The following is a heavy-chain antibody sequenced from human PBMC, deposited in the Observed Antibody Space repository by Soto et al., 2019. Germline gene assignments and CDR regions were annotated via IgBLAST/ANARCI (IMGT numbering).Heavy chain of an antibody. D-gene: IGHD4-17*01. CDR1: GYSFTNHW. CDR3: ARRIYGANDY. CDR2: IYPDDSNI. V-gene: IGHV5-51*01. J-gene: IGHJ4*02. Sequence: GASLKISCKGSGYSFTNHWIDWVRQMPGKGLQWMGVIYPDDSNIKYSPSFQGHVTLSVDKSTSTAYLQWSALKASDTAIYFCARRIYGANDYWCQGPQVTAPQ.